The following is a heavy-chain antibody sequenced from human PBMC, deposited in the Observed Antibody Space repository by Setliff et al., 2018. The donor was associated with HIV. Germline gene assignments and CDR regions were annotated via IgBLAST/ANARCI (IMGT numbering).Heavy chain of an antibody. V-gene: IGHV3-15*01. CDR1: GFTFSDYY. J-gene: IGHJ4*02. CDR2: IKSKTDGGTT. D-gene: IGHD3-16*01. Sequence: RLSCAASGFTFSDYYMSWIRQAPGKGLEWVGRIKSKTDGGTTDYAAPVKGRFTISRDDSKNTLYLQMNSLKTEDTAVYYCTTRGPLNPFDYWGQGTLVTVSS. CDR3: TTRGPLNPFDY.